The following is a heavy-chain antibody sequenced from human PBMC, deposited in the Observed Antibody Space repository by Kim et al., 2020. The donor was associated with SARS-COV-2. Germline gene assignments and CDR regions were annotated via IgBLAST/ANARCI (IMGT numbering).Heavy chain of an antibody. CDR1: GGSISSYY. CDR3: ARQAGGSYYRGFRYDAFDI. Sequence: SGTLSLTCTVSGGSISSYYWSWIRQPPGKGLEWIGYIYYSGSTNYNPSLKSRVTISVDTSKNQFSLKLSSVTAADPAVYYCARQAGGSYYRGFRYDAFDIWGQGTMVTVSS. D-gene: IGHD1-26*01. J-gene: IGHJ3*02. CDR2: IYYSGST. V-gene: IGHV4-59*08.